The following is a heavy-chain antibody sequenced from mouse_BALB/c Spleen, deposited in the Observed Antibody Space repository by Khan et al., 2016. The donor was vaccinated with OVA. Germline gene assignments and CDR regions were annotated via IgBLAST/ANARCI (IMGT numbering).Heavy chain of an antibody. D-gene: IGHD2-10*01. CDR1: GFSLTNYG. CDR2: IWSDGST. V-gene: IGHV2-6-1*01. CDR3: ARQPYYHYNIMDY. J-gene: IGHJ4*01. Sequence: QVQLKESGPGLVAPSQSLSITCTISGFSLTNYGVHWIRQPPGKGLEWLVVIWSDGSTTYNSALKSRLTITKDNSKSQVFLQVNSLQTDDTAIYFCARQPYYHYNIMDYWGQGTSVTVSS.